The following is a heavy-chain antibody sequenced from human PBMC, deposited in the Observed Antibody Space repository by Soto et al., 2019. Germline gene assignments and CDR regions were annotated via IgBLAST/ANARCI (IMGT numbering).Heavy chain of an antibody. J-gene: IGHJ6*02. CDR3: ASLVATIPPKDYYYYYGMDV. Sequence: ASVKVSCKSFGYSFTSFDVHWVRQASGQGLEWMGGMNPNSGKANYAQKFQGRVTMTADTSTNTAYMELSSLRSEDTAVYYCASLVATIPPKDYYYYYGMDVWGQGTTVTVSS. D-gene: IGHD5-12*01. V-gene: IGHV1-8*02. CDR1: GYSFTSFD. CDR2: MNPNSGKA.